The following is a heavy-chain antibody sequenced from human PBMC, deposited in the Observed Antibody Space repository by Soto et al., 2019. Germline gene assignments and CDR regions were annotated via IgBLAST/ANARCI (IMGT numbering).Heavy chain of an antibody. J-gene: IGHJ1*01. Sequence: KPSETLSLTCAVYGGSFSGYYWSWIRQPPGKGLEWIGEINHSGSTNYNPSLKSRVTISVDTSKNQFSLKLSSVTAADTAVYYCARESSSYYYDSTGYYPAEYFPHWGQGTLVTVSS. V-gene: IGHV4-34*01. CDR2: INHSGST. CDR3: ARESSSYYYDSTGYYPAEYFPH. CDR1: GGSFSGYY. D-gene: IGHD3-22*01.